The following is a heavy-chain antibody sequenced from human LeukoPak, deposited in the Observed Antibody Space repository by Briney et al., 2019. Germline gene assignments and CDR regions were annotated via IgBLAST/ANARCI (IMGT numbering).Heavy chain of an antibody. V-gene: IGHV4-30-4*08. D-gene: IGHD1-14*01. CDR3: EGNRNAFDI. CDR1: GGSISGGDDY. J-gene: IGHJ3*02. Sequence: SSQTLSLTCTVSGGSISGGDDYWTWIRQPPGKGLEWIGYIYYSGSTYYNPSLKSRVTISVDTSKNQFSLKLSSVTAADTAVYYCEGNRNAFDIWGQGTMVTVSS. CDR2: IYYSGST.